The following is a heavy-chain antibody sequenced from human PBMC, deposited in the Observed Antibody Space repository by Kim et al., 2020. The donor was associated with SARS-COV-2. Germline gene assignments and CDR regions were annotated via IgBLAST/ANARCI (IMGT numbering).Heavy chain of an antibody. J-gene: IGHJ6*02. CDR3: ARDFQGGYRYGMDV. Sequence: GGSLRLSCAASGFTFNTYWVTWVRQAPGKGLEWVANIKQDGSEKSYVDSVKGRFTISRDNAKNSLYLQMNSLRAEDTAVYYCARDFQGGYRYGMDVWGQGTTVTVSS. V-gene: IGHV3-7*01. CDR2: IKQDGSEK. CDR1: GFTFNTYW. D-gene: IGHD6-25*01.